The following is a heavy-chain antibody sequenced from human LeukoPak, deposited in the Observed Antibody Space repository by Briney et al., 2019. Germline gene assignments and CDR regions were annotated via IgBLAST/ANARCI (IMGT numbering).Heavy chain of an antibody. D-gene: IGHD2-15*01. Sequence: SETLSLTCTVSGDSISTYYWSWIRQPPGKGLEWVGYIYYRGSTDYNPSLKSRVIISVDSSKNQFSLRLRSVTAADTAMYYCAKFSYCSGGSCYPSHWGQGTLVTVSS. J-gene: IGHJ4*02. CDR1: GDSISTYY. CDR3: AKFSYCSGGSCYPSH. V-gene: IGHV4-59*08. CDR2: IYYRGST.